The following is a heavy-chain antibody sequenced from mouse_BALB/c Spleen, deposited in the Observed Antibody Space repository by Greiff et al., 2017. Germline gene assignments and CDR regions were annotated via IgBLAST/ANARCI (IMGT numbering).Heavy chain of an antibody. CDR3: ARSIYYDYDDYAMDY. Sequence: EVKLQESGPGLVKPSQSLSLTCTVTGYSITSDYAWNWIRQFPGNKLEWMGYISYSGSTSYNPSLKSRISITRDTSKNQFFLQLNSVTTEDTATYYCARSIYYDYDDYAMDYWGQGTSVTVSS. J-gene: IGHJ4*01. V-gene: IGHV3-2*02. CDR2: ISYSGST. D-gene: IGHD2-4*01. CDR1: GYSITSDYA.